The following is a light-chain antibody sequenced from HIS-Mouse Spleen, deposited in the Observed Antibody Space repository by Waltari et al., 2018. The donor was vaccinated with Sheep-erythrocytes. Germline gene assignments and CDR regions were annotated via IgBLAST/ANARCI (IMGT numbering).Light chain of an antibody. J-gene: IGKJ4*01. CDR3: QQYYSTPLT. CDR2: WAS. V-gene: IGKV4-1*01. CDR1: QSVLYSSNNKNY. Sequence: DSGMNQSPDSLAVSLGDRATINCKCSQSVLYSSNNKNYLAWYQQKPGQRPKLLIYWASTRESGVPDRFSGSGSGTDFTLTISSLQAEDVAVYYCQQYYSTPLTFGGGTKVEIK.